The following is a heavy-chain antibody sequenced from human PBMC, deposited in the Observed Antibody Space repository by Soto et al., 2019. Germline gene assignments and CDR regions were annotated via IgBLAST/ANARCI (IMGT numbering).Heavy chain of an antibody. D-gene: IGHD6-19*01. CDR3: ARGQWLPRGEY. Sequence: QVQLQQWGAGLLKPSETLSLTCAVHGGSFSGFFWTWIRQPPGKGLEWIGEINHSGSTNYNPSLKSRLTISVDTSENQFPLRLTSVTAADTAVYYCARGQWLPRGEYWGQGTLVTVSS. CDR2: INHSGST. CDR1: GGSFSGFF. V-gene: IGHV4-34*02. J-gene: IGHJ4*02.